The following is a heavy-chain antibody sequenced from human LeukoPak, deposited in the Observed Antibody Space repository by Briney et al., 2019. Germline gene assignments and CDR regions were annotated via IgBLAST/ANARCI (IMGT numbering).Heavy chain of an antibody. D-gene: IGHD3-22*01. CDR2: INPSGGST. CDR3: ARDLGVSPYYYDSSGYTGNWFDP. J-gene: IGHJ5*02. CDR1: GYTFTSYY. V-gene: IGHV1-46*01. Sequence: ASVKVSCKASGYTFTSYYMHWVRQAPGQGLEWMGIINPSGGSTSYAQKFQGRVTMTRDTSTSTVYMELSSLRSEDTAVYYCARDLGVSPYYYDSSGYTGNWFDPWGQGTLVTVSS.